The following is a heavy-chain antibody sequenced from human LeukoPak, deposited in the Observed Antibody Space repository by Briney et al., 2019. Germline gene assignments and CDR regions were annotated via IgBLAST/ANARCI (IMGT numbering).Heavy chain of an antibody. Sequence: ASVKVSCKASGYTFTGYYMHWVRQAPGQGLEWMGWINPNSGGTNYAQKFQGRVTMTRDTSISTAYVELSRLRSDDTAVYYCARDGIAAAGTRNWFDPWGQGTLVTVSS. CDR2: INPNSGGT. D-gene: IGHD6-13*01. J-gene: IGHJ5*02. CDR1: GYTFTGYY. CDR3: ARDGIAAAGTRNWFDP. V-gene: IGHV1-2*02.